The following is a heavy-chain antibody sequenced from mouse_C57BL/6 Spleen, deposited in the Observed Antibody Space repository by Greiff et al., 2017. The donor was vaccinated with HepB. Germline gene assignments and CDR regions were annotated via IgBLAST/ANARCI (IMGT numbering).Heavy chain of an antibody. Sequence: EVKLVESEGGLVQPGSSMKLSCTASGFTFSDYYMAWVRQVPEKGLEWVANINYDGSSTYYLDSLKSRFIISRDNAKNLLYLQMSSLKSEDTATYYCARDGSYYGNYEAMDYWGQGTSVTVSS. CDR1: GFTFSDYY. J-gene: IGHJ4*01. CDR3: ARDGSYYGNYEAMDY. D-gene: IGHD2-1*01. V-gene: IGHV5-16*01. CDR2: INYDGSST.